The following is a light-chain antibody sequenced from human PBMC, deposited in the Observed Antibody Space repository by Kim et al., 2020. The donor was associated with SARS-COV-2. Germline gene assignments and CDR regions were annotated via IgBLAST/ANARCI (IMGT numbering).Light chain of an antibody. V-gene: IGLV3-19*01. J-gene: IGLJ2*01. CDR2: GKN. CDR3: NSRDSNDNVI. Sequence: VALGQTVRITCQGDSLRSYYATWYQQKPGQAPILVIYGKNNRPSGIPDRFAGSSSGNTASLTITGTQAGDEADYYCNSRDSNDNVIFGGGTQLTVL. CDR1: SLRSYY.